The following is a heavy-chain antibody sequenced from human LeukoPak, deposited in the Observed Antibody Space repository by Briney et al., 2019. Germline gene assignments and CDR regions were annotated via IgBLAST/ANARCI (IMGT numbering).Heavy chain of an antibody. J-gene: IGHJ4*02. CDR2: INHSGST. D-gene: IGHD5-18*01. Sequence: PSETLSLTCAVYGGSFSGYYWSWIRQPPGKGLEWIGEINHSGSTNYNPSLKSRVTISVDTSKNQFSLKLSSVTAADTAVYYCASPARVSSLDYWGQGTLVTVSS. CDR3: ASPARVSSLDY. CDR1: GGSFSGYY. V-gene: IGHV4-34*01.